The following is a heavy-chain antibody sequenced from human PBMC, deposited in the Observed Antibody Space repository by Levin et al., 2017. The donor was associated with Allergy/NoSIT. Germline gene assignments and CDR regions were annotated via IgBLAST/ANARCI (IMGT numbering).Heavy chain of an antibody. CDR1: GFSFSSYA. D-gene: IGHD3-10*01. J-gene: IGHJ6*02. Sequence: PGGSLRLSCAASGFSFSSYAMNWVRQAPGKGLEWVTNIGGTGGSTYYADSVKGRFTISRDNSKNTLYLQMHSLRAEDTAVYYCAKEVYGSAGLYSYGLDVWGQGTTVIVSS. V-gene: IGHV3-23*01. CDR3: AKEVYGSAGLYSYGLDV. CDR2: IGGTGGST.